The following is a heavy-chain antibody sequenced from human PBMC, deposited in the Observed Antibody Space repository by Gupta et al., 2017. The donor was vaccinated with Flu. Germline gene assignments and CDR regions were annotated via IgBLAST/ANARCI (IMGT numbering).Heavy chain of an antibody. V-gene: IGHV4-39*01. CDR3: ARQSTGDYDFWSGTMTGSYYYGMDV. CDR1: GGSISSSSYY. CDR2: IYYSGST. Sequence: QLQLQESGPGLVKPSETLSLTCTVSGGSISSSSYYWGWIRQPPGKGLEWIGSIYYSGSTYYNPSLKSRVTISVDTSKNQFSLKLSSVTAADTAVYYCARQSTGDYDFWSGTMTGSYYYGMDVWGQGTTVTVSS. J-gene: IGHJ6*02. D-gene: IGHD3-3*01.